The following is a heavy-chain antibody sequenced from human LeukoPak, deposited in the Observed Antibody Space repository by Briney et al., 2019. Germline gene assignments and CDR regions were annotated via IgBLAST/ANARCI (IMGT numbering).Heavy chain of an antibody. CDR1: GFTFSGSA. D-gene: IGHD4-17*01. Sequence: PGGSLRLSCAASGFTFSGSAMHWVRQASGKGLEWVGPIRSKANSYATAYAASVKGRFTISRDDSKKTAYLQMNSLKTEDTAVYYCTSPLDYGDSRGYYYYMDVWGKGTMVTVSS. CDR2: IRSKANSYAT. J-gene: IGHJ6*03. CDR3: TSPLDYGDSRGYYYYMDV. V-gene: IGHV3-73*01.